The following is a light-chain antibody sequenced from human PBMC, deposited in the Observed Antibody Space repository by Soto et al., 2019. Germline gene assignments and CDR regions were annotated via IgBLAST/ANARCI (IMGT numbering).Light chain of an antibody. CDR1: SGEIDTYNY. V-gene: IGLV2-14*01. CDR3: SSYTSSTDYV. Sequence: QSALTRPASVAGSPEQSITISCTGGSGEIDTYNYVSWYQQHPGKAPKLIIYEVTNRPSGVSNRFSGSKSGDAASLTISGLRAEDEADYYCSSYTSSTDYVFGTGTKVTVL. J-gene: IGLJ1*01. CDR2: EVT.